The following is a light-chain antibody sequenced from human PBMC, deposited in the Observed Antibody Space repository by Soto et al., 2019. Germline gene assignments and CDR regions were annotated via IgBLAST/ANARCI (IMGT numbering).Light chain of an antibody. V-gene: IGKV1-33*01. Sequence: DIQMTRSPSSLSASVGDRVTITCQASQDISNRLNWYQHKPGKAPKGLIYDASNLEAGVSSRFSGSGSGTDFTFTISSLQPEDIATYYCQQYDDLPRTFGQGTKVQIK. CDR2: DAS. J-gene: IGKJ1*01. CDR3: QQYDDLPRT. CDR1: QDISNR.